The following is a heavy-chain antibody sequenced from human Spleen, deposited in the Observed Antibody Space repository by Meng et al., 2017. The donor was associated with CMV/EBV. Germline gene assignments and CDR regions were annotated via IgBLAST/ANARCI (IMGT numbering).Heavy chain of an antibody. CDR1: GFSLSTSGMR. Sequence: SGPTLVKPTQTLTLTCTFSGFSLSTSGMRVSWIRQPPGKALEWLARIDWDDDKFFSTSLRTRLTISKDTSKNQVVLTMTNMDPVDTATYYCARSASNYYYYGMDVWGQGTTVTVS. J-gene: IGHJ6*02. CDR2: IDWDDDK. V-gene: IGHV2-70D*14. CDR3: ARSASNYYYYGMDV.